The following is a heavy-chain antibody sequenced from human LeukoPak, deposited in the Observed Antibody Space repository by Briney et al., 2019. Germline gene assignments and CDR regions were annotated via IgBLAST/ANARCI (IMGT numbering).Heavy chain of an antibody. V-gene: IGHV4-59*08. CDR2: VFYSGST. CDR3: ARHGRNSGAPNY. D-gene: IGHD6-19*01. J-gene: IGHJ4*02. Sequence: GSLRLSCAASGFSLSGYWMTWVRQAPGKGLEWIGYVFYSGSTNYNPSLKSRVNISVTTSKSQFSLNLRSVTAADTARYYCARHGRNSGAPNYWGQGTMVTVSS. CDR1: GFSLSGYW.